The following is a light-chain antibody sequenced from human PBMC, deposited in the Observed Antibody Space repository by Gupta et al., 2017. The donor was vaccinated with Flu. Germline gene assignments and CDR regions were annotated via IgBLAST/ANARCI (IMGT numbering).Light chain of an antibody. CDR1: QSISSY. Sequence: DIQMTQSPSSLSASVGDRVTITCRASQSISSYLDWYQQKPGKAPKLLIYAASSLQSGVPSRFSGSGPGTDFTLTISSLQPEDFATYYCQQSYSTLGITFGPGTKVDIK. J-gene: IGKJ3*01. CDR3: QQSYSTLGIT. CDR2: AAS. V-gene: IGKV1-39*01.